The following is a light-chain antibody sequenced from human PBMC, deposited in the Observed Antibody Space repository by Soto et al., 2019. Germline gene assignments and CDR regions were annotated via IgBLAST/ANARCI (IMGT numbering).Light chain of an antibody. Sequence: QSVLTQPASVSGSPGQSITISCTGTSSDVGGYNFVSWYQQHPGKAPRLMIFEVNNRPSGVSDRFSGSKSDNTASLTISGLQAEDEADYYCSSYTFSSTLVVFGGGTKLTVL. V-gene: IGLV2-14*01. CDR2: EVN. CDR3: SSYTFSSTLVV. J-gene: IGLJ3*02. CDR1: SSDVGGYNF.